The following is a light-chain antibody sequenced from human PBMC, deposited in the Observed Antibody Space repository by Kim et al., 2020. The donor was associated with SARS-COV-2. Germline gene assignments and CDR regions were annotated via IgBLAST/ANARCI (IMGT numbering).Light chain of an antibody. CDR1: SGHSSCA. Sequence: ASGKLTGTRRSGHSSCAIAWRQQEAGKGARYMMRLNSDGRHGKGDGIPDRVSGSGSGAERYLTISSLQSEDEADYCCQTWGAGIGVVGGGTQLTVL. CDR3: QTWGAGIGV. J-gene: IGLJ3*02. V-gene: IGLV4-69*01. CDR2: LNSDGRH.